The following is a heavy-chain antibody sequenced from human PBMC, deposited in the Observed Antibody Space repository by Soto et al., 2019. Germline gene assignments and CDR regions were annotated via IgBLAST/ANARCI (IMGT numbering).Heavy chain of an antibody. CDR3: XXXXXXXXXXXXXXXMDX. J-gene: IGHJ6*02. CDR2: ISSGSSYI. Sequence: EVQLVESGGGLVQPGGSLRLSCAASGFTFSSYSMNWVRQAPGKGLEWVSSISSGSSYIYYADSVKGRFTISRDNAKNSXYLQXNSLXXXXXXXXXXXXXXXXXXXXXXXXXMDXWGQGTTVTVSS. V-gene: IGHV3-21*06. CDR1: GFTFSSYS.